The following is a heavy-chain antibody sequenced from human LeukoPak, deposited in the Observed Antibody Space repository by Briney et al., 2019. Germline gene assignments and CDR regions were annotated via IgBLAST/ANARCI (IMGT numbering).Heavy chain of an antibody. V-gene: IGHV3-23*01. J-gene: IGHJ4*02. CDR3: AKQRSEVVVASTNY. CDR1: GFTFSGYA. D-gene: IGHD2-15*01. CDR2: ITGGGDTT. Sequence: PGGSLRLSCAASGFTFSGYAMTWVRQAPGKGLEWVSSITGGGDTTYYADSVRGRFTISRDNSKNTLSVQMNSLRAEDTAVYYCAKQRSEVVVASTNYWGQAALVTVSS.